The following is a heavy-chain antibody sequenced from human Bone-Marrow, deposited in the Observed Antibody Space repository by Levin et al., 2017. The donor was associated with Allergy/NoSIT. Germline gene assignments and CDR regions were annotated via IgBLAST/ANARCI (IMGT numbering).Heavy chain of an antibody. CDR3: ARDRYCSSTSCYTGSNWFDP. D-gene: IGHD2-2*02. Sequence: TLSLTCTVSGGSISSGDYYWSWIRQPPGKGLEWIGYIYYSGSTYYNPSLKSRVTISVDTSKNQFSLKLSSVTAADTAVYYCARDRYCSSTSCYTGSNWFDPWGQGTLVTVSS. V-gene: IGHV4-30-4*01. CDR2: IYYSGST. J-gene: IGHJ5*02. CDR1: GGSISSGDYY.